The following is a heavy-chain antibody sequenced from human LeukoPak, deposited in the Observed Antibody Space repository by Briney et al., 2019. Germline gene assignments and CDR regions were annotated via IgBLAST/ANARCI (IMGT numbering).Heavy chain of an antibody. J-gene: IGHJ4*02. CDR3: ARDLSGSYLDY. CDR2: INHSGST. Sequence: SETLSLTCAVYGGSFSGYYWSWIRQPPGKGLERIGEINHSGSTNYNPSLKSRVTISVDTSKNQFSLKLSSVTAADTAVYYCARDLSGSYLDYWGQGTLVTVSS. D-gene: IGHD1-26*01. V-gene: IGHV4-34*01. CDR1: GGSFSGYY.